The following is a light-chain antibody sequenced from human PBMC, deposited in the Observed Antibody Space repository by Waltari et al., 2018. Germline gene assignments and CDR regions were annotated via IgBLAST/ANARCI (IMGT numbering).Light chain of an antibody. V-gene: IGKV3-20*01. CDR2: GAS. Sequence: SCRASQSGGKSLAWYQQKPGQAPRLLIYGASGRATGIPDRFSGGGSGTDFSLTISRLEPEDFAAYHCQHYVSLPVTFGQGTKVEIK. J-gene: IGKJ1*01. CDR3: QHYVSLPVT. CDR1: QSGGKS.